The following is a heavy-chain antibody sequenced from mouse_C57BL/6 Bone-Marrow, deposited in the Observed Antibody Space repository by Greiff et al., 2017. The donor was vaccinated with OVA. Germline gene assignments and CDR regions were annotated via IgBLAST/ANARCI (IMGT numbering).Heavy chain of an antibody. Sequence: QVQLKQPGAELVKPGASVRMSCKASGYTFTSYWITWVKQRPGQGLEWIGDIYPGSGSTNYNEKFKSKATLTVDTSSSTAYMQLSSLTSEDSAVYYCARTGYYGSSFYYFDYWGQGTTLTVSS. CDR1: GYTFTSYW. V-gene: IGHV1-55*01. CDR3: ARTGYYGSSFYYFDY. D-gene: IGHD1-1*01. CDR2: IYPGSGST. J-gene: IGHJ2*01.